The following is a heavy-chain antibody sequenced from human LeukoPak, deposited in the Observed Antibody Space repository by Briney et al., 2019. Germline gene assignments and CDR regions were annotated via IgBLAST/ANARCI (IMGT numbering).Heavy chain of an antibody. V-gene: IGHV3-23*01. J-gene: IGHJ4*02. CDR1: GFTFSSYA. CDR2: IRGSGGST. CDR3: AKIGYSTLYYFDY. D-gene: IGHD6-13*01. Sequence: GGSLRLSCAASGFTFSSYAMSWVRQAPGKGLEWVSAIRGSGGSTYYADSVKGRFTISRDNSKNTLYLQMNSLRAEDTAVYYCAKIGYSTLYYFDYWGQGTLVTVSS.